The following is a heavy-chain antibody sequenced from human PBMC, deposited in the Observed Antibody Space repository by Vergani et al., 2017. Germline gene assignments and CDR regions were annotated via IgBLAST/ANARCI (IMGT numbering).Heavy chain of an antibody. Sequence: QVQLVEFGGGAVQPGRSLRLSCAASGFIFSDYGIHWVRQAPGKGLEWVALIWYDGSKRYYGDSVKGRFTISRDNSKNTLYLQMSSLRAEDTAVYYCARDGSAYDYIWGSFSHAFDIRGQGTMVTVSS. J-gene: IGHJ3*02. CDR2: IWYDGSKR. V-gene: IGHV3-33*01. CDR1: GFIFSDYG. D-gene: IGHD3-16*01. CDR3: ARDGSAYDYIWGSFSHAFDI.